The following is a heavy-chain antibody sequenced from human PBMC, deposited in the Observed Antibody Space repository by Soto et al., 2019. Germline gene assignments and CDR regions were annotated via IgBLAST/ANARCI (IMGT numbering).Heavy chain of an antibody. CDR2: IIPIFGTA. J-gene: IGHJ6*02. CDR3: ARELLGGSYDNGMDV. D-gene: IGHD1-26*01. Sequence: QVQLVQSGAEVKKPGSSVKVSCKASGGTFSSYAISWVRQAPGQGLAWMGGIIPIFGTANYAQKFQGRVTITADESTSTAYMSLSSLRSEDTAVDYCARELLGGSYDNGMDVWGRGTTVTVSS. V-gene: IGHV1-69*01. CDR1: GGTFSSYA.